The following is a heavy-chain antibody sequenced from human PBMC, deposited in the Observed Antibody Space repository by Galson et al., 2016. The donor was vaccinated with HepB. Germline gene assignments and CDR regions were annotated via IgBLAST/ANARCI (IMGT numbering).Heavy chain of an antibody. Sequence: SLRLSCAASGFIFSDSGMNWVRQAPGKGLEWIAVIWYDGNNEYYADSVKGRFTISRDNSKNTLYLQMNSLRAEDTAVYYCAKDPSRLLEAGRLDCWGQGTLVTVSS. D-gene: IGHD6-19*01. CDR3: AKDPSRLLEAGRLDC. J-gene: IGHJ4*02. V-gene: IGHV3-33*06. CDR1: GFIFSDSG. CDR2: IWYDGNNE.